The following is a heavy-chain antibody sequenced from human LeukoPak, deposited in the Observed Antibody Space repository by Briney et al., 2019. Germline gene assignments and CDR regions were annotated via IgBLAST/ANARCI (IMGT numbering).Heavy chain of an antibody. J-gene: IGHJ6*03. D-gene: IGHD3-10*01. CDR1: GGSFSGYY. CDR3: ARHLITMVRGVIGSYYYYYMDV. Sequence: SETLSLTCAVYGGSFSGYYWSWIRQPPGKGLEWIGEINHSGSTNYNPSLKSRVTISVDTSKNQFSLKLSSVTAADTAVYYCARHLITMVRGVIGSYYYYYMDVWGKGTTVTISS. CDR2: INHSGST. V-gene: IGHV4-34*01.